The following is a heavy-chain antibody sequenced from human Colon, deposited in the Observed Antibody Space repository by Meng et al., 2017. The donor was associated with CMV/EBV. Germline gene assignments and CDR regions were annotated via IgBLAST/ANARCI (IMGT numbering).Heavy chain of an antibody. V-gene: IGHV3-74*01. J-gene: IGHJ4*02. CDR2: INSDGSST. D-gene: IGHD2/OR15-2a*01. CDR3: ATSEYSNKFDY. Sequence: GESLKISCGASRITFRNYWMHWVRQVPGKGLVWVSRINSDGSSTHYADFVKGRFTISRDNAKNTLHLQMNSLRAEDTAVYYCATSEYSNKFDYWGQGTVVTVSS. CDR1: RITFRNYW.